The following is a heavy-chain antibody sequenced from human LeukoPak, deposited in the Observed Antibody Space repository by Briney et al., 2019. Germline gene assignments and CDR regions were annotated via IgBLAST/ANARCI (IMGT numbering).Heavy chain of an antibody. J-gene: IGHJ6*03. CDR2: ISYDGSIK. CDR1: GFTFSSYA. CDR3: ARDRPIAARLDYYYYYMDV. V-gene: IGHV3-30*04. Sequence: PGRSLRLSCAASGFTFSSYAMHWVRQAPGKGLEWVAAISYDGSIKYSADSVKGRFTISRDNSKNTLYLQMNSLRAEDTAVYYCARDRPIAARLDYYYYYMDVWGKGTTVTVSS. D-gene: IGHD6-6*01.